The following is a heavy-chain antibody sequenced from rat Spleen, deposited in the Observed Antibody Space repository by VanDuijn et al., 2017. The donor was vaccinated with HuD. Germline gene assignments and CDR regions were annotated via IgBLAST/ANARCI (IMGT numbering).Heavy chain of an antibody. D-gene: IGHD1-4*01. V-gene: IGHV5S13*01. CDR3: ARRTRVSHWYFDF. J-gene: IGHJ1*01. CDR2: ISSGGGYT. Sequence: EVQLVESGGALVQPGRSLKLSCAASGFTFSIYGMAWVRQTPTMGLEWVASISSGGGYTNYRDSVKGRFTISRDNAKSTLYLQMDSLRSEDTATYYCARRTRVSHWYFDFWGPGTMVTVSS. CDR1: GFTFSIYG.